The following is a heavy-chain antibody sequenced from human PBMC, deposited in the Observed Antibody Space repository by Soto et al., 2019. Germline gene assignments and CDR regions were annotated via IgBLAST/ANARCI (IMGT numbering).Heavy chain of an antibody. V-gene: IGHV4-59*08. CDR2: IYYSGST. D-gene: IGHD1-26*01. Sequence: SETLSLTCTVSGGSISSYYWSWIRQPPGKGLEWIGYIYYSGSTNYNPSLKSRVTISVDTSKNQFPLKLSSVTAADTAVYYCARQYGGSYADYWGQGTLVTVSS. CDR1: GGSISSYY. CDR3: ARQYGGSYADY. J-gene: IGHJ4*02.